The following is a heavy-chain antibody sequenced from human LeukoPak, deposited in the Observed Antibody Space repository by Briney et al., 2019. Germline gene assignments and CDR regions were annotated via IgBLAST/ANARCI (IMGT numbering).Heavy chain of an antibody. CDR2: IYTSGST. V-gene: IGHV4-61*02. CDR1: GGSISSGSYY. D-gene: IGHD6-13*01. CDR3: ARARIAAAGGGFDY. Sequence: SETLSLTCTVSGGSISSGSYYWSWIRQPAGKGLEWIGRIYTSGSTNYNPSPKSRVTISVDTSKNQFSLKLSSVTAADTAVYYCARARIAAAGGGFDYWGQGTLVTVSS. J-gene: IGHJ4*02.